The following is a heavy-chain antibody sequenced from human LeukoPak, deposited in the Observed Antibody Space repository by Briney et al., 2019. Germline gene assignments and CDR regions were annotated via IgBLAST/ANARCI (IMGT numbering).Heavy chain of an antibody. Sequence: KTGGSLRLSCAAPGFTFSNAWMSWVRQAPGKGLEWVGRIKSKTDGGTTDYAAPVKGRFTISRDDSKNTLYLQMNSLKTEDTAVYYCTTRRPIIVGAPFDYWGQGTLVTVSS. D-gene: IGHD1-26*01. V-gene: IGHV3-15*01. CDR2: IKSKTDGGTT. CDR1: GFTFSNAW. CDR3: TTRRPIIVGAPFDY. J-gene: IGHJ4*02.